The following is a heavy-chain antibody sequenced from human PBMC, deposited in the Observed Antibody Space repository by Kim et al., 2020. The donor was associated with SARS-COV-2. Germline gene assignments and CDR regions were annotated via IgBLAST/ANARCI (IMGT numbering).Heavy chain of an antibody. CDR2: IYYSGST. J-gene: IGHJ6*02. CDR1: GGSISSYY. V-gene: IGHV4-59*01. Sequence: SETLSLTCTVSGGSISSYYWSWIRQPPGKGLEWIGYIYYSGSTNYNPSLKSRVTISVDTSKNQFSLKLSSVTAADTAVYYCARFQHDFWSGFYRFDYYYGMDVGGQGTTVTVSS. CDR3: ARFQHDFWSGFYRFDYYYGMDV. D-gene: IGHD3-3*01.